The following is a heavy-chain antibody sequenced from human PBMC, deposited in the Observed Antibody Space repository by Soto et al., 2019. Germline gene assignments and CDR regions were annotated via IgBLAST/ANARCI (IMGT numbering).Heavy chain of an antibody. Sequence: PSETLSLTCAVSGGSLGRRDWWSWVRQPPGKGLEWIGQIYLNGGSTYDPPLKTRGAISVDMSKNLLSLELRSVTTADTAVYYCVKTGEYSLHYWGQGALVTVSS. CDR1: GGSLGRRDW. D-gene: IGHD4-17*01. CDR3: VKTGEYSLHY. V-gene: IGHV4-4*02. J-gene: IGHJ4*02. CDR2: IYLNGGS.